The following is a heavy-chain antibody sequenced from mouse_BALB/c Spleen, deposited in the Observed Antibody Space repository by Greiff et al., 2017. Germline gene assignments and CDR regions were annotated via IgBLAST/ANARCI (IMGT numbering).Heavy chain of an antibody. D-gene: IGHD2-4*01. Sequence: QVQLQQPGAELVKPGTSVKLSCKASGYNFTSYWINWVKLRPGQGLEWIGDIYPGSGSTNYNEKFKSKATLTVDTSSSTAYMQLSSLASEDSALYYCARGGYYDWAYWGQGTLVTVSA. J-gene: IGHJ3*01. CDR1: GYNFTSYW. CDR2: IYPGSGST. CDR3: ARGGYYDWAY. V-gene: IGHV1-55*01.